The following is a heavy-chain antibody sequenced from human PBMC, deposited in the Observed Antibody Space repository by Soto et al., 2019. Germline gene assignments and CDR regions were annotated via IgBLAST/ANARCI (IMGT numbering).Heavy chain of an antibody. Sequence: QVQLQESGPGLVKPSQTLSLTCTVSGGSISSGGYYWSWIRQNPGKGLEWIGYIYYSGSTYYNPSLKRRVTISVDTSKNPFSLKLSSVTAADTAVYYCASIVSSAHGEFSDWGQGTLVTVSS. D-gene: IGHD3-10*01. CDR2: IYYSGST. V-gene: IGHV4-31*03. CDR1: GGSISSGGYY. CDR3: ASIVSSAHGEFSD. J-gene: IGHJ4*02.